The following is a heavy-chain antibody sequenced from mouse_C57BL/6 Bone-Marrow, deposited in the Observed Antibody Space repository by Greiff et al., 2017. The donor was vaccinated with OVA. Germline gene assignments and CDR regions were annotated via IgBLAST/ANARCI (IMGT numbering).Heavy chain of an antibody. Sequence: EVKLVESGGGLVQPKGSLKLSCAASGFSFNTYAMNWVRQAPGKGLEWVARIRSKSNNYATYYADSVKDRFTISRDDSESMLYLQMNNLKTEDTAMYYCVRPFYYDYDDWYFDVWGTGTTVTVSS. CDR1: GFSFNTYA. CDR3: VRPFYYDYDDWYFDV. J-gene: IGHJ1*03. V-gene: IGHV10-1*01. CDR2: IRSKSNNYAT. D-gene: IGHD2-4*01.